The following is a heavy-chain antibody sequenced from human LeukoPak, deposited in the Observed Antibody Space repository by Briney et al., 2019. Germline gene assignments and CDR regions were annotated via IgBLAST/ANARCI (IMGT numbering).Heavy chain of an antibody. J-gene: IGHJ5*02. CDR3: AKLLHVDTASPGRP. V-gene: IGHV3-23*01. CDR2: IGGSGTRT. CDR1: GFTFTTYG. D-gene: IGHD5-18*01. Sequence: GGSLRLSCSASGFTFTTYGMNWVRQAPGKGLEWVSGIGGSGTRTYYADSVKGRFTISRDNSKNTLYLQMNSLRAEDTAVYYCAKLLHVDTASPGRPWGQGTLVTVSS.